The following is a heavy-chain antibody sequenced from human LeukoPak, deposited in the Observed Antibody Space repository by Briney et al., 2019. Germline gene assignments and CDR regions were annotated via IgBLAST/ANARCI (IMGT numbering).Heavy chain of an antibody. Sequence: SGGSLRLSCAASGFTFDDYTMHWVRQAPGKGLEWVSLISWDGGSTYYADSVKGRFTISRDNSKNTLYLQMNSLRAEDTAVYYCARVLDYYDILTGCYYYYMDVWGKGTTVTISS. J-gene: IGHJ6*03. V-gene: IGHV3-43*01. CDR3: ARVLDYYDILTGCYYYYMDV. CDR2: ISWDGGST. CDR1: GFTFDDYT. D-gene: IGHD3-9*01.